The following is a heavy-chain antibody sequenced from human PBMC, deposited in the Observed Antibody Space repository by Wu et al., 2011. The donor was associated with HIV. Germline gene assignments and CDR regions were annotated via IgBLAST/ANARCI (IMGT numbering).Heavy chain of an antibody. J-gene: IGHJ4*02. D-gene: IGHD3-16*02. V-gene: IGHV1-69*18. CDR2: IIPLFGTS. CDR1: GGSFNDYA. Sequence: QVQLVQSGAELKKPGSSVTVSCRASGGSFNDYAISWVRQAPGQGLEWLGRIIPLFGTSSYPQRLQDRVTITADESTRTVSMELRSLRSEDTAVYYCARDGSYPXASDYFDYWGQGTWSPSPQ. CDR3: ARDGSYPXASDYFDY.